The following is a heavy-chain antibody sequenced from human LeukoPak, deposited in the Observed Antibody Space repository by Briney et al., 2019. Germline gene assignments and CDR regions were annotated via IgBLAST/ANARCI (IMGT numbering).Heavy chain of an antibody. Sequence: GGSLRLSCAASGFTFSSYAMHWVRQAPGKGLEWVAVISYDGSNKYYADSVKGRFTISRDNSKNTLYPQMNSLRAEDTAVYYCARDYTRLVLYGAGRSGYSYYFDYWGQGTLVTVSS. CDR1: GFTFSSYA. J-gene: IGHJ4*02. CDR2: ISYDGSNK. V-gene: IGHV3-30-3*01. CDR3: ARDYTRLVLYGAGRSGYSYYFDY. D-gene: IGHD3-3*01.